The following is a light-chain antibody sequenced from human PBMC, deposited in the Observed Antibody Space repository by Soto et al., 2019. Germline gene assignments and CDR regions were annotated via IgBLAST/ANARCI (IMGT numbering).Light chain of an antibody. Sequence: ETAMTQSPATLSVSPGERATLSCRASQSVSTNLAWYQQKPGQAPRLLIYSASSRARGIPARFSGSGSGTAFTLTISSLQSEDFAVYYCQQYDKWPPVTFGQGTRLESK. J-gene: IGKJ5*01. CDR3: QQYDKWPPVT. CDR2: SAS. CDR1: QSVSTN. V-gene: IGKV3-15*01.